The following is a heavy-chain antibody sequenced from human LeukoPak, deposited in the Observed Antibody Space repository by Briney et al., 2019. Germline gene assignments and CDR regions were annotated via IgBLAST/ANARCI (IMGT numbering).Heavy chain of an antibody. CDR2: ISSTGGTT. J-gene: IGHJ6*03. D-gene: IGHD2-15*01. CDR1: GFTFSSYG. Sequence: GGALRLSCAASGFTFSSYGMSWVRQAPGKGLEWVSSISSTGGTTYYADSVKGRFTISRGNSKNTLYLQMNSLRAEDTATYYCAKNGDRGAYCSGGTCYPFYYYYIDVWGKGTTVTISS. V-gene: IGHV3-23*01. CDR3: AKNGDRGAYCSGGTCYPFYYYYIDV.